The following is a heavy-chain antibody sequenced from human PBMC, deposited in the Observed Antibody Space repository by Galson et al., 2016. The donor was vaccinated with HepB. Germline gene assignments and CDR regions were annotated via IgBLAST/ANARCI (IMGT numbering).Heavy chain of an antibody. CDR2: ISYDGSNK. CDR1: GFTFSSYG. D-gene: IGHD5-12*01. V-gene: IGHV3-30*18. CDR3: AKWGGSGYDWARLDY. Sequence: SLRLSCAASGFTFSSYGMHWVRQAPGKGLEWVAVISYDGSNKYYANSVKGRFTISRDNSKNTLYLQMNSPRAEDTAVYYCAKWGGSGYDWARLDYWGQGTLVTVSS. J-gene: IGHJ4*02.